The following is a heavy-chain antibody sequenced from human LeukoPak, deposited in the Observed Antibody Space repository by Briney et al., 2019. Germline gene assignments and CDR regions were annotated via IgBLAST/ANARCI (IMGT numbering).Heavy chain of an antibody. Sequence: GGSLRLSCAGSGFSFSSYGMHWVRQAPGKGLEWMAFIRSDGSNKYYADSVKGRFTISRDNSKNTLYLQMNSLRAEDTAVYYCARGPFRDSSSWYYFDYWGQGTLVTVSS. CDR2: IRSDGSNK. CDR1: GFSFSSYG. CDR3: ARGPFRDSSSWYYFDY. J-gene: IGHJ4*02. V-gene: IGHV3-30*02. D-gene: IGHD6-13*01.